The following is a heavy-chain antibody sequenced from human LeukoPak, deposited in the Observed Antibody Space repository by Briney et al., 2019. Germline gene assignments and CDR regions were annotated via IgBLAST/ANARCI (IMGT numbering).Heavy chain of an antibody. J-gene: IGHJ3*02. V-gene: IGHV3-23*01. D-gene: IGHD3-22*01. CDR2: ISGSGGST. CDR1: GFTFSSYA. Sequence: GGSLRLSCAASGFTFSSYAMSWVRQAPGKGLEWVSAISGSGGSTYYADSVKGRFTISRDNSKNTLYLQLNSLRTEDTAVYYCAKDLPYDSSGYDAFDIWGQGTMVTVSS. CDR3: AKDLPYDSSGYDAFDI.